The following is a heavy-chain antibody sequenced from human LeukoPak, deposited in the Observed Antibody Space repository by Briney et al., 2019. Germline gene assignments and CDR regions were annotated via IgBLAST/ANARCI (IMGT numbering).Heavy chain of an antibody. CDR2: ISSSSSTI. Sequence: GGSLRLSCAASGFTFSSYSMNWVRQAPGKGLEWVSYISSSSSTIYYADSVKGRFTISRDNAKNSLYLQMNSLRAEDTAVYYCARGTSCRGGSCYSDGYMDVWGKGTTVTVFS. D-gene: IGHD2-15*01. CDR1: GFTFSSYS. CDR3: ARGTSCRGGSCYSDGYMDV. V-gene: IGHV3-48*01. J-gene: IGHJ6*03.